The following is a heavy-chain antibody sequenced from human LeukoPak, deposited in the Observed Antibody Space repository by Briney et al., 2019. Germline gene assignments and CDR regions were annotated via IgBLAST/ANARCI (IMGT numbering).Heavy chain of an antibody. Sequence: GESLKISCKVSGYSFTSYWIGWVRQMPGKGLEWMGIIYPGDSDTRYSPSFQGQVTISADESSSTAYLQWSSLKASDTAMYYCARPGSGVGASDAFDIWGQGTTVTVSS. CDR2: IYPGDSDT. CDR3: ARPGSGVGASDAFDI. V-gene: IGHV5-51*01. J-gene: IGHJ3*02. CDR1: GYSFTSYW. D-gene: IGHD1-26*01.